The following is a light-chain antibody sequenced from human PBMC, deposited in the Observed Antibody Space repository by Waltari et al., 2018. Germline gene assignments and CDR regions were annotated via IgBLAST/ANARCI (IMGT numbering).Light chain of an antibody. V-gene: IGKV3-15*01. J-gene: IGKJ2*01. CDR2: GAS. CDR3: HQYNDGPPFN. CDR1: QSVSSSY. Sequence: EIVLTQSPGTLSLSPGERATLSCRASQSVSSSYLAWYQQKPGQAPRLLIYGASSRATDIPARFSGSGSGTEFTLTITSLQSEDFAVYYCHQYNDGPPFNFGQGTKLEIK.